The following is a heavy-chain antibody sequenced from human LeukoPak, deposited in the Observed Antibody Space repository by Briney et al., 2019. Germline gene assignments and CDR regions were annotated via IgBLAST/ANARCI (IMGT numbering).Heavy chain of an antibody. CDR2: IYYSGST. V-gene: IGHV4-59*01. Sequence: SETLCLTCTVSGGSISSYYWSWIRQPPGKGLEWIGYIYYSGSTNYNPSLKSRVTISVDTSKNQFSLKLSSVTAADTAVYYCARVGRLEVEMATIRPWEYYYYGMDVWGQGTTVTVSS. CDR1: GGSISSYY. D-gene: IGHD5-24*01. CDR3: ARVGRLEVEMATIRPWEYYYYGMDV. J-gene: IGHJ6*02.